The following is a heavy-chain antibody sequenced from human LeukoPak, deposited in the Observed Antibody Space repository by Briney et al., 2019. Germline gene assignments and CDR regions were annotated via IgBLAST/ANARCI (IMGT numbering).Heavy chain of an antibody. D-gene: IGHD2-15*01. CDR2: ISYDGSNK. CDR3: ARQDIVVVVPSDY. CDR1: GFTFNTYG. J-gene: IGHJ4*02. Sequence: PGRSLRLSCAASGFTFNTYGMHWVRQAPGKGLEWVAVISYDGSNKYYADSVKGRFTISRDNSKNTLYLQMNSLRAEDTAVYYCARQDIVVVVPSDYWGQGTLVTVSS. V-gene: IGHV3-30*03.